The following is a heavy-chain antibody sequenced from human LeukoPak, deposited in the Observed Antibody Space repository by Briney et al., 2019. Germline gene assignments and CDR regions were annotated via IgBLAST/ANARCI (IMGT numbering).Heavy chain of an antibody. CDR3: ARVEYSSSWEIDY. Sequence: SETLSLTCTVSGGSISSSSYYWSWIRQPAGKGLEWIGRIYTSGSTNYNPSLKSRVTISVDTSKNQFSLKLSSVTAADTAVYYCARVEYSSSWEIDYWGQGTLVTVSS. CDR2: IYTSGST. CDR1: GGSISSSSYY. D-gene: IGHD6-6*01. J-gene: IGHJ4*02. V-gene: IGHV4-61*02.